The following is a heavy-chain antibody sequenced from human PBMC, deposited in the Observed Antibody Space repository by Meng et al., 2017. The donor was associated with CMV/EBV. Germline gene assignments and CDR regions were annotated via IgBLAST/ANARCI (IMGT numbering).Heavy chain of an antibody. D-gene: IGHD6-13*01. CDR3: AKELSSSWPYYYGMDV. CDR2: IWYDGSNK. J-gene: IGHJ6*02. V-gene: IGHV3-33*06. CDR1: GFTFSSYG. Sequence: GGSLRLSYAASGFTFSSYGMHWVRQAPGKGLEWVAVIWYDGSNKYYADSVKGRFTISRDNSKNTLYLQMNSLRAEDTAVYYCAKELSSSWPYYYGMDVWGQGTTVTVSS.